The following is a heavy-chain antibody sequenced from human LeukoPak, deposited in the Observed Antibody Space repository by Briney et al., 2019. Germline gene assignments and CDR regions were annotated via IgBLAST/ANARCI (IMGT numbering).Heavy chain of an antibody. CDR3: AKDRANWAIDD. D-gene: IGHD3-16*01. CDR2: ISGSGGST. CDR1: GFIFSSYA. V-gene: IGHV3-23*01. Sequence: GGSLRLSCAASGFIFSSYAMSWVRQAPGKGLEWVSAISGSGGSTYYADSVKGRFPISRDNSKNTLYLQMNSLRVEDTAVYYCAKDRANWAIDDWGQGTQVTVSS. J-gene: IGHJ4*02.